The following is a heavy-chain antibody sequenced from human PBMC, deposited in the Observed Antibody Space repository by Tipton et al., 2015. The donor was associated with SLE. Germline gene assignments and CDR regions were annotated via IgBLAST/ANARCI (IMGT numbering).Heavy chain of an antibody. CDR1: GGSISSSSYF. D-gene: IGHD3-10*01. CDR2: IYYSGNT. CDR3: AKNSGSYYFDD. Sequence: GLVKPSETLSLTCTVSGGSISSSSYFWGWIRQPPGKGLEWIGSIYYSGNTYYNPSLKSRVTMSVDTSKNQFSLKLNSVTAADTAVYYCAKNSGSYYFDDWGQGTLVTVSS. V-gene: IGHV4-39*07. J-gene: IGHJ4*02.